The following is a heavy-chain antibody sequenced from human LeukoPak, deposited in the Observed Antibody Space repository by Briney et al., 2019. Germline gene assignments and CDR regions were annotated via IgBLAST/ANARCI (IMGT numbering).Heavy chain of an antibody. CDR3: ARDPRNYENTYYYYGMDV. V-gene: IGHV1-46*01. CDR1: GYTFTSYY. D-gene: IGHD1-7*01. J-gene: IGHJ6*02. Sequence: ASVKVSYKASGYTFTSYYMHWVRQAPGQGLEWMGIINPSGGSTSYAQKFQGRVTMTRDTSTSTVYMELSSLRSEDTAVYYCARDPRNYENTYYYYGMDVWGQGTTVTVSS. CDR2: INPSGGST.